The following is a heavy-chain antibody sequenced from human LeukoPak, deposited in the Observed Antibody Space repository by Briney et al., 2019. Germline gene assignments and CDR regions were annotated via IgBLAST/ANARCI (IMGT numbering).Heavy chain of an antibody. J-gene: IGHJ4*02. CDR1: GFIFSSYW. CDR3: ARAYFDF. CDR2: IKQDGSQK. V-gene: IGHV3-7*01. Sequence: GGSLRLSCAASGFIFSSYWMSWVRQAPGKGLEWVANIKQDGSQKYYVDSVKGRFTISRDNAKNSLYLQMNSLRAEDTAVYYCARAYFDFWGQGTLVTASS.